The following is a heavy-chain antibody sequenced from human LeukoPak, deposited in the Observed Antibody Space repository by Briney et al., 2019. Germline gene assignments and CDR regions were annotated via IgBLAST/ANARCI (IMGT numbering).Heavy chain of an antibody. J-gene: IGHJ4*02. D-gene: IGHD6-19*01. CDR1: GFTFSSYA. V-gene: IGHV3-23*01. CDR3: AKGVAAGLDN. Sequence: GGSLRLSCAASGFTFSSYAMNWVRQTPGKGLEYVSGISGSGGSTYYADSVKGRFTISRDNSKNTLHLEMNSPRAEDTAVYYCAKGVAAGLDNWGQGTLVTVSS. CDR2: ISGSGGST.